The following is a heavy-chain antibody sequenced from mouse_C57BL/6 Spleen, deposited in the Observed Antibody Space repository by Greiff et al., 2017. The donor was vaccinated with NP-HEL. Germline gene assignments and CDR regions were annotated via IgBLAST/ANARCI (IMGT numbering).Heavy chain of an antibody. D-gene: IGHD1-1*01. V-gene: IGHV1-81*01. CDR3: ARSLWDTTVVPHFDY. Sequence: QVQLQQSGAELARPGASVKLSCKASGYTFTSYGISWVKQRTGQGLEWIGEIYPRSGNTYYNEKFKGKATLTADKSSSTAYMELRSLTSEDSAVYFCARSLWDTTVVPHFDYWGQGTTLTVSS. J-gene: IGHJ2*01. CDR1: GYTFTSYG. CDR2: IYPRSGNT.